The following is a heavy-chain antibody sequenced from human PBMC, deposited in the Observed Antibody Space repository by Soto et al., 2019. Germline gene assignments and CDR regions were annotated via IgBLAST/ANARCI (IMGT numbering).Heavy chain of an antibody. CDR1: GFTFSSYA. CDR2: SSGSGGST. D-gene: IGHD3-10*01. Sequence: EVQLLESGGGLVQPGGSLRLSCAASGFTFSSYAMSWVRQAPGKGLEWVSASSGSGGSTYYADSVKGRFTISRDNSKNTLYLQMNSLRAEDTAVYYCAKVSRFGEFAYYYGMDVWGQGTTVTVSS. CDR3: AKVSRFGEFAYYYGMDV. V-gene: IGHV3-23*01. J-gene: IGHJ6*02.